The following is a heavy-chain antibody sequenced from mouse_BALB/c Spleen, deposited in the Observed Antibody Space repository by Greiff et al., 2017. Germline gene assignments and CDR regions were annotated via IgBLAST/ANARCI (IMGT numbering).Heavy chain of an antibody. CDR3: ASYYGFDY. CDR2: INPSNGRT. CDR1: GYTFTSYW. D-gene: IGHD1-1*01. Sequence: VKLQQPGAELVKPGASVKLSCKASGYTFTSYWMHWVKQRPGQGLEWIGEINPSNGRTNYNEKFKSKATLTVDKSSSTAYMQLSSLTSEDSAVYYCASYYGFDYWGQGTTLTVSS. J-gene: IGHJ2*01. V-gene: IGHV1S81*02.